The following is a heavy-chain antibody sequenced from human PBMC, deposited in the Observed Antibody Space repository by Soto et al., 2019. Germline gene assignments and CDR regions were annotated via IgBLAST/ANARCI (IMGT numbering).Heavy chain of an antibody. Sequence: QVQLVQSGAEVKKPGSSVKVSCKASGGTFSSYAISWVRQAPGQGLEWMGGIIPIFGTANYAQKFQGSVTIAADESTCTAYVELSSLRSEDTDLYSCASQMLYALFDPWGQGTLVTVSS. CDR1: GGTFSSYA. V-gene: IGHV1-69*01. D-gene: IGHD2-8*01. J-gene: IGHJ5*02. CDR2: IIPIFGTA. CDR3: ASQMLYALFDP.